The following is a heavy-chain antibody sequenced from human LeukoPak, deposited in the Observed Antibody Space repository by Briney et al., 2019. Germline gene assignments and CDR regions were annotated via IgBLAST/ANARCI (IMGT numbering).Heavy chain of an antibody. CDR2: IYYSGST. V-gene: IGHV4-59*01. D-gene: IGHD4/OR15-4a*01. CDR3: ARLRSNIYYYMCV. J-gene: IGHJ6*03. CDR1: GGSISSYY. Sequence: SETLSLTCTVSGGSISSYYSSGIRQPPGKGLEWIGYIYYSGSTNYNPSLKSRVTISVDTSKNQFSLKLSSVTAADTAVYYCARLRSNIYYYMCVWGKRATVTVSS.